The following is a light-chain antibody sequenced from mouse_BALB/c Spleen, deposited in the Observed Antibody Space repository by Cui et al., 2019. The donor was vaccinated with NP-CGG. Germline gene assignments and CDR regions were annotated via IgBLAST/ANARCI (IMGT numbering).Light chain of an antibody. V-gene: IGLV2*02. Sequence: QAVVTQESALTTSPGGTVILTCRSTTGAATTSNYANWVQDKPDHFFTGLICGTRRRAPGVSVRFSDALIGDKAALTLTGAQTEDDAIYFCALLYSTHYVFGSGTKVTVL. CDR2: GTR. J-gene: IGLJ2*01. CDR1: TGAATTSNY. CDR3: ALLYSTHYV.